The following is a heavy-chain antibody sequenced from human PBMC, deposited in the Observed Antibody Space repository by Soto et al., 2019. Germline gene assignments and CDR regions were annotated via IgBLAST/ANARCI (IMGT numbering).Heavy chain of an antibody. D-gene: IGHD3-10*01. V-gene: IGHV4-31*03. J-gene: IGHJ4*02. CDR3: ARGRVAVRGVIIFAPYFDY. Sequence: SETLSRTCTVAGGSISSGGYYWSWIRQHSGKGLEWIGYIYYSGSTYYNPSLKSRVTISVDKSNNQFSLKLSSVTAADTAVYYCARGRVAVRGVIIFAPYFDYWGQGTLVTVSS. CDR1: GGSISSGGYY. CDR2: IYYSGST.